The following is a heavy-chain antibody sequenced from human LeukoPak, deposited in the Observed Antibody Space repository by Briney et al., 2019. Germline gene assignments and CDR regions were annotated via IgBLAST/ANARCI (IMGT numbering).Heavy chain of an antibody. D-gene: IGHD3-10*01. Sequence: GASVTVSCKASGYTFTSYYMHWVRQAPGQGLEWMGWINPNSGGTNYAQKFQGRVTMTRDTSISTAYMELSRLRSDDTAVYYCARHHAPTYYYGSGSYGWFDPWGQGTLVTVSS. CDR3: ARHHAPTYYYGSGSYGWFDP. CDR1: GYTFTSYY. CDR2: INPNSGGT. J-gene: IGHJ5*02. V-gene: IGHV1-2*02.